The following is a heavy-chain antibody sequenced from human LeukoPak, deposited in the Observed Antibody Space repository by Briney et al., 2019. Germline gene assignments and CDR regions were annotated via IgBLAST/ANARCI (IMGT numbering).Heavy chain of an antibody. V-gene: IGHV4-31*03. CDR2: IYYSGST. CDR3: ARGTLSRDAFDI. J-gene: IGHJ3*02. CDR1: GGSISSGGYY. D-gene: IGHD3-10*01. Sequence: PSETLSLTCTVSGGSISSGGYYWSWIRQHPGKGLEWIGYIYYSGSTYYNPSLKSRVTISVDTSKNQFSLKLSSVTAADTAVYYCARGTLSRDAFDIWGQGTMVTVSS.